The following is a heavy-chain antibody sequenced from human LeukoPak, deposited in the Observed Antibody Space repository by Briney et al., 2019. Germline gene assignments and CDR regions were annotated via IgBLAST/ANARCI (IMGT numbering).Heavy chain of an antibody. J-gene: IGHJ4*02. Sequence: AGGSLRLSCAASGFTFSSYSMNWVRLAPGQGLEWVSSISSGSTFKYYADSVKGRFTISRDNSKNTLYLQMNSLRAEDTAVYYCAKDSSSWYYFDYWGQGTLVTVSS. CDR2: ISSGSTFK. D-gene: IGHD6-13*01. CDR3: AKDSSSWYYFDY. V-gene: IGHV3-21*04. CDR1: GFTFSSYS.